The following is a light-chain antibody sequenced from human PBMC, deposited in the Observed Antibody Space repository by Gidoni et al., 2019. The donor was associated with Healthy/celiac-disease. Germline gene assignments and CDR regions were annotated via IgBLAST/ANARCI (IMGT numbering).Light chain of an antibody. J-gene: IGKJ4*01. CDR3: MQALQTPFT. Sequence: IVMTHSPLSLPVTPGEPASISCRSSPSLLHSNGYNYLDWYLQKPGQSPQLLIYLGSNRASGVPDRFSGSGSGTDFTLKISRVEAEDVGVYYCMQALQTPFTFGGGTKVEIK. CDR1: PSLLHSNGYNY. CDR2: LGS. V-gene: IGKV2-28*01.